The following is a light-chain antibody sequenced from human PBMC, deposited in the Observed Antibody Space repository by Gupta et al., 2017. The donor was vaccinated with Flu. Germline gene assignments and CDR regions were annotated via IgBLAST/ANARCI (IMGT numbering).Light chain of an antibody. Sequence: IKMTMSRSVLSATVGDRVTITCRASQGIGNDLGWYQQKPGKAPKLLIYAASALQSGVPPRFSGSGSGTDFTLTISGLQPEDFATYYCLQDSNYPYTFGQGTKLEIK. CDR3: LQDSNYPYT. CDR1: QGIGND. V-gene: IGKV1-6*01. CDR2: AAS. J-gene: IGKJ2*01.